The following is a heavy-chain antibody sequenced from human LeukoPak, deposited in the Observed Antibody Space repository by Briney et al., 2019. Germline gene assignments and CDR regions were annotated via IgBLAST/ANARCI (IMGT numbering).Heavy chain of an antibody. CDR1: GFTFNNYW. CDR2: ISGSASST. J-gene: IGHJ4*02. CDR3: AKTWWQWYFFDY. V-gene: IGHV3-23*01. D-gene: IGHD6-19*01. Sequence: PGGSLRLSCAAFGFTFNNYWMHWVRQAPGKGLEWVSGISGSASSTHYADSVKGRFTISRDNSKNTLYLQMNSLRVEDTAVYFCAKTWWQWYFFDYWGQGTLVTVSS.